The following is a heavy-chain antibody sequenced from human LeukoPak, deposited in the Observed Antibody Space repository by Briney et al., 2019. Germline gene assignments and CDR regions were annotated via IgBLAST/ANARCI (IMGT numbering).Heavy chain of an antibody. J-gene: IGHJ4*02. D-gene: IGHD3-10*01. Sequence: SETLSLTCTVSGDSISSYYWSWLRQPPGKGLEWIGHVYYSGRTTYNPSLRSRPTISVDTSTSQLSLKLSSVTAADTAVYYCARHKPTGSYPLEVWGQGTLVTVSS. CDR1: GDSISSYY. CDR3: ARHKPTGSYPLEV. CDR2: VYYSGRT. V-gene: IGHV4-59*08.